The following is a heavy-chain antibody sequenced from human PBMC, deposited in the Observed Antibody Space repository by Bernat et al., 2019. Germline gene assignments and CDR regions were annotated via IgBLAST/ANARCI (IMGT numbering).Heavy chain of an antibody. CDR1: GFTFSSYA. Sequence: EVQLLESGGGLVQPGGSLRLSCAASGFTFSSYAMSWVRRAPGNGLEWVSAISGSGGSTYYADSVKGRFTISRDNSKNTLYLQMNSLRAEDTAVYYCATPPRGGLEFDYWGQGTLVTVSS. V-gene: IGHV3-23*01. CDR3: ATPPRGGLEFDY. CDR2: ISGSGGST. J-gene: IGHJ4*02.